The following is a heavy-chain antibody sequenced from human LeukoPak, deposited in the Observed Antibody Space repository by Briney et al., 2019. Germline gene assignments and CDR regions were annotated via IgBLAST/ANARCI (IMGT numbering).Heavy chain of an antibody. V-gene: IGHV4-59*08. CDR2: IYYSGST. J-gene: IGHJ4*02. CDR1: GGSISSYY. Sequence: SETLSLTCTVSGGSISSYYWSWIRQPPGKGLEWIGYIYYSGSTNYNPSLKSRVTISVDTSKNQFSLKLSSVTAADTAVYYCARRGIAAAGLKRAFDYWGQGTLVTVSS. D-gene: IGHD6-13*01. CDR3: ARRGIAAAGLKRAFDY.